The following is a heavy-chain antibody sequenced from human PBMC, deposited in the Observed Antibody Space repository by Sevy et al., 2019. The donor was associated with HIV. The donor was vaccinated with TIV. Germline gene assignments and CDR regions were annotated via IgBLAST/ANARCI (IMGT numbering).Heavy chain of an antibody. Sequence: ASVKVSCKASGYTFTGYYMHWVRQAPGQGLEWMGRINPNSGGKNYAQKFQGRVTMTRDKSISTAYRELSRLRSDDTAVYYCALLAIAVAGNDAFDIWGQGTMVTVSS. CDR3: ALLAIAVAGNDAFDI. CDR1: GYTFTGYY. V-gene: IGHV1-2*06. J-gene: IGHJ3*02. CDR2: INPNSGGK. D-gene: IGHD6-19*01.